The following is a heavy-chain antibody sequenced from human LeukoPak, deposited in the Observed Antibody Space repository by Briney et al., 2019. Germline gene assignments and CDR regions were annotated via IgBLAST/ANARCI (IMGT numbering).Heavy chain of an antibody. D-gene: IGHD1-7*01. CDR2: ISSDGANE. CDR1: GFTFSTFP. CDR3: ARGAGTTVYYIDV. V-gene: IGHV3-30*01. J-gene: IGHJ6*03. Sequence: GALRLSCAASGFTFSTFPMHWVRQAPGKGLQWVAVISSDGANEYYADSVKGRFTISRDNSKNTLFLQMNSLTTEDTAVYYCARGAGTTVYYIDVWGNGTTVTVSS.